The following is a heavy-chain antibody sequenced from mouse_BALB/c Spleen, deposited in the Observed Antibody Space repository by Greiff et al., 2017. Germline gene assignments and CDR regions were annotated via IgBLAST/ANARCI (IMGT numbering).Heavy chain of an antibody. Sequence: QVQLQQSGAELVRPGSSVKISCKASGYAFSSYWMNWVKQRPGQGLEWIGQIYPGDGDTNYNGKFKGKATLTADKSSSTAYMQLSSLTSEDSAVYFCARGENYGSSYPDYWGQGTTLTVSS. CDR3: ARGENYGSSYPDY. CDR1: GYAFSSYW. J-gene: IGHJ2*01. V-gene: IGHV1-80*01. D-gene: IGHD1-1*01. CDR2: IYPGDGDT.